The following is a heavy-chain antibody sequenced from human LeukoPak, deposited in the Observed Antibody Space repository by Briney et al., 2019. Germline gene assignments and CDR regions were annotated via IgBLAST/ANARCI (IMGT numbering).Heavy chain of an antibody. V-gene: IGHV3-48*03. J-gene: IGHJ4*02. Sequence: GGSLRLSCAASGFTFSSYEMNWVRQAPGKGLEWVTYISSSGSTIHYADSVKGRFTISRDNAKNSLYLQMNSLRAEDTAVYYCARDQVEATTRGIDFWGQGALVTVSS. D-gene: IGHD5-12*01. CDR2: ISSSGSTI. CDR1: GFTFSSYE. CDR3: ARDQVEATTRGIDF.